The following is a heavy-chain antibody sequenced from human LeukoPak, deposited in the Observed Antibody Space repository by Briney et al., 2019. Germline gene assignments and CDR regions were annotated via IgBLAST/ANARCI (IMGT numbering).Heavy chain of an antibody. CDR3: AKGASRYGDFDY. CDR2: INHNGNVN. D-gene: IGHD4-17*01. V-gene: IGHV3-7*03. Sequence: GGSLRLSRAASGFTFSSYWMNWARQAPGKGLEWVASINHNGNVNYYVDSVKGRFTISRDNAKNTLYLQMNSLRAEDTAVYYCAKGASRYGDFDYWGQGTLVTVSS. J-gene: IGHJ4*02. CDR1: GFTFSSYW.